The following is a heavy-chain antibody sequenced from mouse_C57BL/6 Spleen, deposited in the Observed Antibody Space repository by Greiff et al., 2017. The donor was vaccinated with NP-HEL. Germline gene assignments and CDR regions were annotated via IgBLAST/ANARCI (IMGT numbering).Heavy chain of an antibody. V-gene: IGHV1-19*01. Sequence: EVQLQQSGPVLVKPGASVKMSCKASGYTFTDYYMNWVKQSHGKSLEWIGVINPYNGGTSYNQKFKGKATLTVDKSSSTAYMELNSLTSEDSAVYYGARSTFVYYAMDYWGQGTSVTVSS. CDR1: GYTFTDYY. CDR2: INPYNGGT. CDR3: ARSTFVYYAMDY. D-gene: IGHD1-1*01. J-gene: IGHJ4*01.